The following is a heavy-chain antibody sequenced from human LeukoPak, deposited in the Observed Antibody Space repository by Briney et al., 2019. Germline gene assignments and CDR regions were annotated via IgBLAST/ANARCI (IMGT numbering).Heavy chain of an antibody. D-gene: IGHD4-11*01. CDR3: AKDGSNYANYYYYMDV. V-gene: IGHV3-43D*03. CDR1: GFAFDDYA. J-gene: IGHJ6*03. Sequence: GGSLRLSCVASGFAFDDYAMHWVRQAPGKGLEWVSLISWDGGSTYYADSVKGRFTISRDNSKNSLYLQMNSLRAEDTALYYCAKDGSNYANYYYYMDVWGKGTTVTVSS. CDR2: ISWDGGST.